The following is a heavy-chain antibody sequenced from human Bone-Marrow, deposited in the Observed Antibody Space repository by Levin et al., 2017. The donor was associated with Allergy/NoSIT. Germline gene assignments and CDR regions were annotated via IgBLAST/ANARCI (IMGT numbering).Heavy chain of an antibody. D-gene: IGHD1-1*01. J-gene: IGHJ4*02. CDR3: ARGVADNCSDVDFDY. CDR1: GFTFSRYG. Sequence: GGSLRLSCEASGFTFSRYGMHWVRQAPGKGLEWVTLISYDGSKKYYGDSVKGRFSISRDNSKNTLFLQMNSLRVEDTAVYYCARGVADNCSDVDFDYWGQGTLVTVSS. CDR2: ISYDGSKK. V-gene: IGHV3-33*01.